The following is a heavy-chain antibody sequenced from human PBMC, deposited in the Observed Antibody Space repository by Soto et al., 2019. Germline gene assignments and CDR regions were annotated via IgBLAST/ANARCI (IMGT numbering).Heavy chain of an antibody. Sequence: PGGSLRLSCAASRFTFSTYSMNWVRQAPGKGLEWVSSISSSSTYIYYADSVKGRFTISRDKAKNSLYLQMNSLRAEDTAVYYCARVFEDSGYYYHCAMEVWVQGTTVTVSS. CDR1: RFTFSTYS. V-gene: IGHV3-21*01. CDR2: ISSSSTYI. CDR3: ARVFEDSGYYYHCAMEV. D-gene: IGHD3-3*01. J-gene: IGHJ6*02.